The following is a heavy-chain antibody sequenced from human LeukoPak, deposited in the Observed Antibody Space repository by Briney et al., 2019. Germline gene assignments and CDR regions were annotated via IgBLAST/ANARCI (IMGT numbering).Heavy chain of an antibody. CDR1: GFTFSSYS. Sequence: GGSLRLSCAASGFTFSSYSMNWVRQAPGKGLEWVSSISSSSSYIYYADSVKGRFTISRDNAKNSLYLQMNSLRAEDTAVYYCQTDYGDYARKNDAFDIWGQGTMVTVSS. D-gene: IGHD4-17*01. CDR2: ISSSSSYI. CDR3: QTDYGDYARKNDAFDI. V-gene: IGHV3-21*01. J-gene: IGHJ3*02.